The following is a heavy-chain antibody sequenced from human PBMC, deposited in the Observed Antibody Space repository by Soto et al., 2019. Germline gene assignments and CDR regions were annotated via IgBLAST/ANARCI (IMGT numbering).Heavy chain of an antibody. CDR1: GGSISSSSYY. D-gene: IGHD2-15*01. CDR3: ASKIAATTPYYYYGMDV. Sequence: SETLSLTCTVSGGSISSSSYYWGWIRQPPGKGLEWIGSIYYSGSTYYNPSLKSRVTISVDTSKNQFSLKLSSVTAADTAVYYCASKIAATTPYYYYGMDVRGQRTTDTGSS. V-gene: IGHV4-39*01. CDR2: IYYSGST. J-gene: IGHJ6*02.